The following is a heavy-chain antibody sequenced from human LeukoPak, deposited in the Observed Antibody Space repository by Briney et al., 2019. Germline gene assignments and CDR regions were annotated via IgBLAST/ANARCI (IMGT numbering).Heavy chain of an antibody. V-gene: IGHV1-8*02. D-gene: IGHD3-9*01. J-gene: IGHJ4*02. Sequence: ASVKVSCKASGYRFISYDIRWVRQATGQGVEGVGWVNPNRGNTGYAQKFQGRVTITRNTSISTAYMELSSLRSEDTAVYYCARGPTRYFDWLAQTSGVYYFDYWGQGTLVTVSP. CDR2: VNPNRGNT. CDR3: ARGPTRYFDWLAQTSGVYYFDY. CDR1: GYRFISYD.